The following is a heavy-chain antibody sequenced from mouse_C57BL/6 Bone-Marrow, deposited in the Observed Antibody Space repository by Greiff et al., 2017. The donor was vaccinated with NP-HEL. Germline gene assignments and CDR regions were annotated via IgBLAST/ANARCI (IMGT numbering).Heavy chain of an antibody. D-gene: IGHD3-3*01. CDR2: IDPENGDT. V-gene: IGHV14-4*01. Sequence: EVQLQQSGAELVRPGASVKLSCTASGFNIKDDYMHWVKQRPEQGLEWIGWIDPENGDTEYAPKFQGKATITADTSSNTAYLQLSSLTSEDTAVYYCTLGLYFDYWGQGTTLTVSS. J-gene: IGHJ2*01. CDR1: GFNIKDDY. CDR3: TLGLYFDY.